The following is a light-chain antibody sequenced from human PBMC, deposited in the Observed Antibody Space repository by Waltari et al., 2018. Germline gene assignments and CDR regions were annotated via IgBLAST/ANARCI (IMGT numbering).Light chain of an antibody. J-gene: IGKJ1*01. Sequence: EIMLTQSQGTLSLSPGERATLSCRASQSISKYLAWYQQKPGQAPSLLIYDASSRATVIPDRFSGSGSGTDFSLTISRLEPEDFAVYYCQKYGSLPATFGQGTKVEIK. CDR1: QSISKY. CDR2: DAS. CDR3: QKYGSLPAT. V-gene: IGKV3-20*01.